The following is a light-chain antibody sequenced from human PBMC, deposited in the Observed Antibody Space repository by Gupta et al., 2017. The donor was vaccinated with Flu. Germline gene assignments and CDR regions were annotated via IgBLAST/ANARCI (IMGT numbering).Light chain of an antibody. CDR3: TSYTSSITYV. V-gene: IGLV2-14*03. J-gene: IGLJ1*01. CDR2: NVS. Sequence: QSALTQPASVSGSPGQSITISCTGTNSDVGGYNYVSWYQQHPGKAPKLMIYNVSDRPSGVSNRFSGSKSGNTASLTISGLQAEDEADYYCTSYTSSITYVFGTGTRVTVL. CDR1: NSDVGGYNY.